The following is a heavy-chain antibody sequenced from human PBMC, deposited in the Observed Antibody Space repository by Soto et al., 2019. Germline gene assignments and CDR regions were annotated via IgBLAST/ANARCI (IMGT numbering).Heavy chain of an antibody. J-gene: IGHJ4*02. Sequence: SETLSLSCTVSGGSISNHYWSWIRQPPGKGLEWIGYIYYNGNTNYNPSLKSRVTMSVDTSKNQISLRLSSVTAADTAVYYCARATWYSEYWGQGTLVTVSS. D-gene: IGHD2-21*02. CDR3: ARATWYSEY. CDR2: IYYNGNT. CDR1: GGSISNHY. V-gene: IGHV4-59*11.